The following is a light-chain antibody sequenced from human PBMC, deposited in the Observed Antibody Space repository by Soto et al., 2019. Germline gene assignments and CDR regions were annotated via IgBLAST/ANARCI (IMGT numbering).Light chain of an antibody. Sequence: EIVLTQYPATLSLSPGERATLSCRASQSVSYYLAWYQQKPGQAPRLLIYDASNRATGIPARFSGSGSGTDFTLTITSLEPEDFAVYFCQQRSHWPSLTFGGGTKVEI. V-gene: IGKV3-11*01. CDR2: DAS. J-gene: IGKJ4*01. CDR3: QQRSHWPSLT. CDR1: QSVSYY.